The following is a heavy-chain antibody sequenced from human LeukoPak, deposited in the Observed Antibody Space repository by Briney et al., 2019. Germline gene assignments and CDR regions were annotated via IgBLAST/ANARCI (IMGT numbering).Heavy chain of an antibody. J-gene: IGHJ4*02. CDR1: GGSISNYY. D-gene: IGHD2-21*01. V-gene: IGHV4-59*01. CDR2: SYYSGST. Sequence: SETLSLTCTVSGGSISNYYWSWIRQPPGKGLGWMGYSYYSGSTNYNPSLKSRVTISGDRSKNQFSLKLSSVTAADTAVYYCARENAYCGGDCYRKYYFDYWGQGTLVTVSS. CDR3: ARENAYCGGDCYRKYYFDY.